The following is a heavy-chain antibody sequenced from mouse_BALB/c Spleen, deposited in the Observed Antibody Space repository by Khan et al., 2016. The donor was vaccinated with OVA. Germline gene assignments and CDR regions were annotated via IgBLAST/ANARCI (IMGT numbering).Heavy chain of an antibody. J-gene: IGHJ2*01. CDR2: ISYSGST. Sequence: EVQLQQSGPGLVKPSQSLSLTCTVTGYSITSGYGWNWIRQFPGNKLEWMGYISYSGSTNYNPSLKSRISITRDTSKNQFFLHLNSVTTEDTATYYCARTARIKYWGQGTTLTLSS. CDR3: ARTARIKY. CDR1: GYSITSGYG. D-gene: IGHD1-2*01. V-gene: IGHV3-2*02.